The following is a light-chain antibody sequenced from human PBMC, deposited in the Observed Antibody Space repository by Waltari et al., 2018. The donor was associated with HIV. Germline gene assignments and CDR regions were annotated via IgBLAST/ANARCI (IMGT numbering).Light chain of an antibody. CDR2: EVS. CDR3: CAYAGSTTYVI. CDR1: SSDVGGYHL. Sequence: QSALTQPASVSGSPGQSITILCTGSSSDVGGYHLVSWYQQHPGKAPKLMIYEVSKRPSGVSNRFSGSKSGNTASLTISGRQAEDEADYYCCAYAGSTTYVIFGGGTKLTVL. V-gene: IGLV2-23*02. J-gene: IGLJ2*01.